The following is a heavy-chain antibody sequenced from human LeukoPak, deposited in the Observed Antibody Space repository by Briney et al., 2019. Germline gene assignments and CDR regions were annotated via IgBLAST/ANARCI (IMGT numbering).Heavy chain of an antibody. J-gene: IGHJ3*01. CDR1: GGSFIPYY. D-gene: IGHD3-9*01. CDR2: INHSGST. Sequence: PSETLSLTCAVYGGSFIPYYWSWIRQPPGKGLEWIGEINHSGSTNYNPSLKSRVTISVDTSKNQFSLKLSSVTAADTAVYYCVRFYDILTRGTDAFDVWGRGTMVAVSS. CDR3: VRFYDILTRGTDAFDV. V-gene: IGHV4-34*01.